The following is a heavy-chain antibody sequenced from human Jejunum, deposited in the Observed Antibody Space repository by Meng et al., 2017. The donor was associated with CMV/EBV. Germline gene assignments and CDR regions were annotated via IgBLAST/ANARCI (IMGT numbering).Heavy chain of an antibody. Sequence: AFTVNSNFMPWVRQAPGKGLEWVAVSYSAGMTYYADSVKGRFTISRDNSKNTMYLQMNGLRLEDTAMYYCATEVAVRNYFSYGMDVWGQGTAVTVSS. CDR2: SYSAGMT. D-gene: IGHD3-10*01. V-gene: IGHV3-66*02. J-gene: IGHJ6*02. CDR1: AFTVNSNF. CDR3: ATEVAVRNYFSYGMDV.